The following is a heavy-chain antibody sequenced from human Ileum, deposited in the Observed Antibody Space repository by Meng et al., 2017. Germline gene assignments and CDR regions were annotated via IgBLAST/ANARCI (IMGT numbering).Heavy chain of an antibody. CDR3: ARDASGWNSLDY. Sequence: GGSLRLSCVASGFTFRSNWMAWVRQAPGKGLEWVGHIKEDGSYRYDVDSVRGRFTISRKNAKNTVLLQMNSLRAEDKAVYHCARDASGWNSLDYWGQGALVTVSS. J-gene: IGHJ4*02. D-gene: IGHD1/OR15-1a*01. CDR2: IKEDGSYR. CDR1: GFTFRSNW. V-gene: IGHV3-7*01.